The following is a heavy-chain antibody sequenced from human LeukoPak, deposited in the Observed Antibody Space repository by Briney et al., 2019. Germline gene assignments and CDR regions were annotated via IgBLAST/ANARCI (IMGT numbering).Heavy chain of an antibody. CDR3: ARVAYYYDSSGYHYYFDY. CDR1: GFTFSSYS. J-gene: IGHJ4*02. D-gene: IGHD3-22*01. Sequence: GGSLRLSCAASGFTFSSYSMNWVRQAPGKGLEWVSYISSSSSTIYYADSVKGRFTISRDNSKNTLYLQMNSLRAEDTAVYYCARVAYYYDSSGYHYYFDYWGQGTLVTVSS. V-gene: IGHV3-48*01. CDR2: ISSSSSTI.